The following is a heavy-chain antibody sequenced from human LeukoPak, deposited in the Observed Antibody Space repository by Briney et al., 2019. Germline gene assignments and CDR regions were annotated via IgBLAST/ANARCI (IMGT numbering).Heavy chain of an antibody. V-gene: IGHV3-7*05. D-gene: IGHD6-13*01. CDR3: ASRAGYTGSWSAFDY. J-gene: IGHJ4*02. CDR1: GFTFKNAW. CDR2: IKQDGSEK. Sequence: GGSLRLSCAASGFTFKNAWMSWVRQAPGKGLEWVANIKQDGSEKYYVDSVKGRFTISRDNAKNSLYLQMNSLRAEDTAVYYCASRAGYTGSWSAFDYWGQGTLVTVSS.